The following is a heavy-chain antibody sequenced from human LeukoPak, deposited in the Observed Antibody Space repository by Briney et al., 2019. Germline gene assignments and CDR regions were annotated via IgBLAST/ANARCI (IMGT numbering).Heavy chain of an antibody. CDR1: GFTFSSYS. V-gene: IGHV3-48*04. Sequence: GGSLRLSCAASGFTFSSYSMNWVRQAPGKGLEWVSYISSSSSTRYYADSVKGRFTISRDNAKDSLYLQMNSLRAEDTAVYYCVRESIGFDYWGQGTLVTVSS. CDR3: VRESIGFDY. D-gene: IGHD2-15*01. J-gene: IGHJ4*02. CDR2: ISSSSSTR.